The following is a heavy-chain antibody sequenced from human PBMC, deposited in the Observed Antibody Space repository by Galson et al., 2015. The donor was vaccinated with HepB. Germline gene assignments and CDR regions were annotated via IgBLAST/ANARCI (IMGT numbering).Heavy chain of an antibody. V-gene: IGHV1-69*06. CDR3: ARGVWFGELLPYYYYGMDV. CDR1: GGTFSSYA. J-gene: IGHJ6*02. CDR2: IIPIFGTA. Sequence: SVKVSCKASGGTFSSYAISWVRQAPGQGLEWMGGIIPIFGTANYAQKFQGRVTITADKSTSTAYMELSSLRSEDTAVYYCARGVWFGELLPYYYYGMDVWGQGTTVTVSS. D-gene: IGHD3-10*01.